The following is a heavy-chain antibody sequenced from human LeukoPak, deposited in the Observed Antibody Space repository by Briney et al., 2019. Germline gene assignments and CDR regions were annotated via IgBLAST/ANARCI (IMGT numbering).Heavy chain of an antibody. V-gene: IGHV1-24*01. D-gene: IGHD6-13*01. CDR1: GYTLTELS. J-gene: IGHJ6*02. CDR3: ATVGYSSSWSKSAAYYYYGMDV. CDR2: FDPEYGET. Sequence: ASVKVSCKVSGYTLTELSMHWVRQAPGKGLEWMGGFDPEYGETIYAQKFQGRVTMTEDTSTDTAYMELSSLRSEDTAVYYCATVGYSSSWSKSAAYYYYGMDVWGQGTTVTVSS.